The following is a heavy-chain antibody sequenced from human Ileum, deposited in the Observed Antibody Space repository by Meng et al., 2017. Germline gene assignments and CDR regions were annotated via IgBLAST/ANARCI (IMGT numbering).Heavy chain of an antibody. Sequence: QLQLQESGPGLVKPTATLSLTCIVSGGSVTSSSSDWGWIRQPPGKGLEWIGGITYTGNSYTTPSLKTRLTTSLDTSKNQFSLRLNSLTAADTAVYYCAGQPTSSGAGYSWFDPWGQGILVTVSS. CDR2: ITYTGNS. V-gene: IGHV4-39*01. CDR1: GGSVTSSSSD. CDR3: AGQPTSSGAGYSWFDP. D-gene: IGHD2-2*01. J-gene: IGHJ5*02.